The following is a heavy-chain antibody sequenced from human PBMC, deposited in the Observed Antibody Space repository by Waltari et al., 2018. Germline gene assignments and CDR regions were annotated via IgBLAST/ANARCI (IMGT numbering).Heavy chain of an antibody. D-gene: IGHD6-13*01. V-gene: IGHV1-8*03. J-gene: IGHJ5*02. Sequence: QVQLVQSGAEVKKPGASVKVSCKASGYTFTSYDINWVRQATGQGLEWMGWMKPNSGNTGYAQKFQGRVTITRNTSISTAYMELSSLRSEDTAVYYCARGLGSWTYNWFDPWGQGTLVTVSS. CDR2: MKPNSGNT. CDR1: GYTFTSYD. CDR3: ARGLGSWTYNWFDP.